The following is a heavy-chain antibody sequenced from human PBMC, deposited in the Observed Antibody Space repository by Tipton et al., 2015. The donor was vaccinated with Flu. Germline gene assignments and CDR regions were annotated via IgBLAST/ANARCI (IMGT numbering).Heavy chain of an antibody. CDR2: IFGSGRT. CDR3: ATTTYYYGSGSHDY. J-gene: IGHJ4*02. Sequence: LRLSCTVSGGSIRSSRYSWGWIRQPPGKGLEWAGSIFGSGRTDYNPSLKGRVTISIDKTKNQFSLKLTSVTAADTAVYYCATTTYYYGSGSHDYWGQGTLVTVSS. V-gene: IGHV4-39*07. D-gene: IGHD3-10*01. CDR1: GGSIRSSRYS.